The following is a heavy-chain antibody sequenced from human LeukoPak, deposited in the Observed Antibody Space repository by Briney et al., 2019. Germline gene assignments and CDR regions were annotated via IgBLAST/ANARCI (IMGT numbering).Heavy chain of an antibody. J-gene: IGHJ4*02. Sequence: SETLSLTCTVSGGSISSSSYYWGWIRQPPGKGLEWIGSIYYSGSTYCNPSLKSRVTISVDTSTNQFSLKLSSVTAADTAVYYCARHWEEMATIPYYFDYWGQGTLVTVSS. D-gene: IGHD5-24*01. CDR2: IYYSGST. V-gene: IGHV4-39*01. CDR3: ARHWEEMATIPYYFDY. CDR1: GGSISSSSYY.